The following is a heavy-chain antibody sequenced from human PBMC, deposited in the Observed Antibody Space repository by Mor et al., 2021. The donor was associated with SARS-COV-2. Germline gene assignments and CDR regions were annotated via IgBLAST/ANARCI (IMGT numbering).Heavy chain of an antibody. V-gene: IGHV3-23*01. CDR2: ITNTGDAT. CDR3: ATDWGFYRIDY. D-gene: IGHD3-16*01. Sequence: VRQAPGKGPEWVSAITNTGDATSYTDSVKGRVTISRDTSQTMLFLHMNTLSAEDTAIYYCATDWGFYRIDY. J-gene: IGHJ4*01.